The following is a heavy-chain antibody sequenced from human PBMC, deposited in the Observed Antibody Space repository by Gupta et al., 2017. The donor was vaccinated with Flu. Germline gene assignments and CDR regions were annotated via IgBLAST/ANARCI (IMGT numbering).Heavy chain of an antibody. CDR3: AGGHWDY. J-gene: IGHJ4*02. CDR2: ISSSSSV. Sequence: EVQLVESWGGLVQPGGSQRLSFAASGFTFSTYAMTWVRRDPGKGREWVSLISSSSSVYYADSVKGRFTISRDNAKNSLYLQMNSLRAEDTAVYYCAGGHWDYWGQGTLVTVSS. V-gene: IGHV3-48*03. CDR1: GFTFSTYA.